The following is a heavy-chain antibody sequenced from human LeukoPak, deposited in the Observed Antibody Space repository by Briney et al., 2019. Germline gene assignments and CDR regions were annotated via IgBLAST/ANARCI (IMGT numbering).Heavy chain of an antibody. Sequence: EGSLRLSCAASGFTVSSQYMSWVRQGPGKGLEWVALIYNDGGTHYTDSVKGRFTISRDTSRNTLFLQMNSLRVEDSAMYYCVKRLTLGDLSIKGAFALWGQGTLVTVAS. CDR2: IYNDGGT. D-gene: IGHD3-16*02. V-gene: IGHV3-53*01. CDR3: VKRLTLGDLSIKGAFAL. CDR1: GFTVSSQY. J-gene: IGHJ3*01.